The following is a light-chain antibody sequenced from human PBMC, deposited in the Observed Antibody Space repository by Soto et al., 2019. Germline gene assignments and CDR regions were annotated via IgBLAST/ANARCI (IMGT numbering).Light chain of an antibody. V-gene: IGKV1-5*01. Sequence: DIQMTQSPSTLSASVGDRVTITCRASQSISSWLAWYQQKPGKATKLLIYDASSLESGVPSRFSGSGSGTEFTLTISSLQPDDFATYYCQQANTFPLTFGQGTRLEI. CDR3: QQANTFPLT. J-gene: IGKJ5*01. CDR1: QSISSW. CDR2: DAS.